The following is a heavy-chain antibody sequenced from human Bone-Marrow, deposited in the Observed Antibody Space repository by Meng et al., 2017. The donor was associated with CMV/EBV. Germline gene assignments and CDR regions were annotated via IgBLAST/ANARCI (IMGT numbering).Heavy chain of an antibody. D-gene: IGHD3-22*01. CDR3: AYEGYYDSSGYSGWVDY. Sequence: GGSLRLSCAASGFTFSSYEMNWVRQAPGKGLEWVSYISSSGSTIYYADSVKGRFTISRDNAKNSLYLQMNSLRAEDTAVYYCAYEGYYDSSGYSGWVDYWGQGTLVTGSS. J-gene: IGHJ4*02. CDR1: GFTFSSYE. V-gene: IGHV3-48*03. CDR2: ISSSGSTI.